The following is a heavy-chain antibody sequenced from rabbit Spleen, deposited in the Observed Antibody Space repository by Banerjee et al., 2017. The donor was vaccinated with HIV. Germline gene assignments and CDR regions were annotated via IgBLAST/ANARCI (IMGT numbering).Heavy chain of an antibody. CDR2: IYIGGVT. V-gene: IGHV1S45*01. D-gene: IGHD8-1*01. CDR1: GFSFSSVFW. CDR3: ARDSGSSFSSYGMDL. Sequence: QEQLVESGGGLVQPEGSLTLTCTASGFSFSSVFWMCWVRQAPGKGLEWIACIYIGGVTYYASWAKGRFTISKNSTTVTLQMTSLTAADTATYFCARDSGSSFSSYGMDLWGQGTLVTVS. J-gene: IGHJ6*01.